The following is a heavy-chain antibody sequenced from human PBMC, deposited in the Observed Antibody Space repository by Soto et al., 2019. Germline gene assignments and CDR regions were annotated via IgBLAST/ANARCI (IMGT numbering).Heavy chain of an antibody. Sequence: SVKVSFRASGYTFTGYYVLWVRQAPGQGPECMGWINPYAGGTNYAQKFQGRVTMTRDTSISTAYMELSKLISDDTAVYYCATQFHHCGGDCYRGPYFGMDVWGQGTTVTVSS. J-gene: IGHJ6*02. CDR2: INPYAGGT. V-gene: IGHV1-2*02. CDR1: GYTFTGYY. D-gene: IGHD2-21*02. CDR3: ATQFHHCGGDCYRGPYFGMDV.